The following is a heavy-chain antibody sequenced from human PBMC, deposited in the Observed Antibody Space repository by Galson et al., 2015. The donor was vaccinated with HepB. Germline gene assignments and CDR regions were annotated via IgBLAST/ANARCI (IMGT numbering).Heavy chain of an antibody. J-gene: IGHJ4*02. CDR1: GDTFSSCA. V-gene: IGHV1-69*06. D-gene: IGHD1-26*01. CDR3: AREPYSGTYYIDS. Sequence: SVKVSCKASGDTFSSCAISWVRQAPGQGLEWMGSIIPIFDTPSYAQKFQGRVTITADKSPTTAYMELSTLRSDDTAVYYCAREPYSGTYYIDSWGQGTLVTVSS. CDR2: IIPIFDTP.